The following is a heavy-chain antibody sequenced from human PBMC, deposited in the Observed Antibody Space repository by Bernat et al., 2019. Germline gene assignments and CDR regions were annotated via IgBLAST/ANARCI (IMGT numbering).Heavy chain of an antibody. CDR1: GGSFSDYY. V-gene: IGHV4-34*01. CDR2: INHSGST. D-gene: IGHD2-2*01. CDR3: ARGDIVVVPAARVYYYYMDV. Sequence: QVQLQQWGAGLLKPSETLSLTCAVYGGSFSDYYWSWIRQPPGKGREWIGEINHSGSTNYNPSLKSRVTISVDTSKNQFSLKLSSVTAADTAVYFCARGDIVVVPAARVYYYYMDVWGKGTTVTVSS. J-gene: IGHJ6*03.